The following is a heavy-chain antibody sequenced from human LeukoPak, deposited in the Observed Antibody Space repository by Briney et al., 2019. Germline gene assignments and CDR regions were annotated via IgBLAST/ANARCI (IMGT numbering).Heavy chain of an antibody. CDR3: ARGSRGLLPF. V-gene: IGHV4-34*01. J-gene: IGHJ4*02. CDR1: GGSFSGCY. D-gene: IGHD3-22*01. Sequence: SETLSLTCAVYGGSFSGCYWSWIRQPPGKGLEWIGEINHSGSTNYNPSLKSRVTISVDTSKNQFSLKLSSVTAADTAVYYCARGSRGLLPFWGQGTLVTVSS. CDR2: INHSGST.